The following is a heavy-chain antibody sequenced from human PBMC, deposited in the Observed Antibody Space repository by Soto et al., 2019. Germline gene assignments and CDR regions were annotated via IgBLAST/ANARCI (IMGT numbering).Heavy chain of an antibody. CDR3: AWLEWSSSWYGDY. J-gene: IGHJ4*02. CDR2: INHSGST. D-gene: IGHD6-13*01. CDR1: GGSXXXXX. V-gene: IGHV4-34*01. Sequence: QVQLQQWGAGLLKPSEXXXXTCAVYGGSXXXXXXSXIRQPPXXXLEWIGEINHSGSTNYNPSLKSRVTISVDTSKNQFSLKLSSVTAADTAVYYCAWLEWSSSWYGDYWGQGTLVTVSS.